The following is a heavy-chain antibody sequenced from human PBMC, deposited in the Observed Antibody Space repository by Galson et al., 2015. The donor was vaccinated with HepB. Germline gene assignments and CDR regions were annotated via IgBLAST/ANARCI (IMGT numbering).Heavy chain of an antibody. CDR2: ITSSGGKT. D-gene: IGHD2-15*01. Sequence: SLRLSCAASGFTFSRYAMPWVRQAPGKGLEWVSSITSSGGKTYSTDSVKGRFTISRDNSRNTVLLQLNSLRAEDTAVYYCAKDGIMVANNPYQLHFWGQGTLVSVSS. CDR3: AKDGIMVANNPYQLHF. V-gene: IGHV3-23*01. CDR1: GFTFSRYA. J-gene: IGHJ4*02.